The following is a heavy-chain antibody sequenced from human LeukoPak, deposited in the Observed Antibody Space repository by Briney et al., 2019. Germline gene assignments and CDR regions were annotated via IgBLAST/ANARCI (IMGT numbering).Heavy chain of an antibody. CDR3: ARDSGDLDWSFPSEFDY. CDR2: INPNSGGT. D-gene: IGHD3-9*01. J-gene: IGHJ4*02. CDR1: GYTFTGYY. Sequence: GASVKVSCKASGYTFTGYYMHWVRQAPGQGLEWMGWINPNSGGTNYAQKFQGRVTMTRDTSISTAYMELSRLRSDDTAVYYCARDSGDLDWSFPSEFDYWGQGTLVTVSS. V-gene: IGHV1-2*02.